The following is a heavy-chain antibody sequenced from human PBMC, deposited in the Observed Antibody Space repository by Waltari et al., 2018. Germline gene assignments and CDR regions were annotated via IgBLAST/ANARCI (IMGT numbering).Heavy chain of an antibody. Sequence: QVQLVQSGAEVKKPGSSVKVSCKASGGTFSSYAISWVRQAPGPGLEWMGGIIPIFGTANYAQKFQGRVTITADESTSTAYMELSSLRSEDTAVYYCASEYSGGNGGYYYYYYMDVWGKGTTVTISS. D-gene: IGHD1-26*01. V-gene: IGHV1-69*12. CDR3: ASEYSGGNGGYYYYYYMDV. J-gene: IGHJ6*03. CDR2: IIPIFGTA. CDR1: GGTFSSYA.